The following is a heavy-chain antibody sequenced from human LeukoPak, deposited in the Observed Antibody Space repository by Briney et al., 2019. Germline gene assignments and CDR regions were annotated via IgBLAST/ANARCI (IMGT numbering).Heavy chain of an antibody. CDR3: ARVDYDSSGYSLDY. Sequence: PSETLSLTCTVSGGSISSSSYYWGWIRQPPGKGLEWIGSIYYSGSTNYNPSLKSRVTISVDTSKNQFSLKLSSVTAADTAVYYCARVDYDSSGYSLDYWGQGTLVTVSS. V-gene: IGHV4-39*07. D-gene: IGHD3-22*01. J-gene: IGHJ4*02. CDR1: GGSISSSSYY. CDR2: IYYSGST.